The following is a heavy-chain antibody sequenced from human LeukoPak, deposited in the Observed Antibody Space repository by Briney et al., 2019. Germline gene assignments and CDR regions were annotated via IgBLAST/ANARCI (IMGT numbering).Heavy chain of an antibody. CDR3: ARGHYSGYDRDAFDI. D-gene: IGHD5-12*01. Sequence: GASVKVSCKASGGTFSSYAISWVRQAPGQGLEWMGRIIPILGIANYAQKFQGRVTITADKSTSTAYMELSSLRSEDTAVYYCARGHYSGYDRDAFDIWGQGTMVTVSS. J-gene: IGHJ3*02. V-gene: IGHV1-69*04. CDR1: GGTFSSYA. CDR2: IIPILGIA.